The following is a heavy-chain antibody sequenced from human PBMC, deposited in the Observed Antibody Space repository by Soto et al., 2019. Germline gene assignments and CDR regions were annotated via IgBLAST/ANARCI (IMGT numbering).Heavy chain of an antibody. CDR1: GFTFSSYA. CDR2: ISGSGGST. Sequence: PGGSLRLSCAASGFTFSSYAMSWVRQAPGKGLEWVSAISGSGGSTYYADSVKGRFTISRDNSKNTLYLQMNSLRAEDTAVYYCATNARRQGLATYFDYWGQGTLVTVSS. CDR3: ATNARRQGLATYFDY. D-gene: IGHD6-19*01. V-gene: IGHV3-23*01. J-gene: IGHJ4*02.